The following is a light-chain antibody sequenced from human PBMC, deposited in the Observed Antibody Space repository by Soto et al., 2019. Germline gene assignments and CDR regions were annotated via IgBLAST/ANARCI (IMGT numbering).Light chain of an antibody. Sequence: EVVLTQSPATLSLSPGERATLSCXASQSVSSNLAWYQQKPGQAPRLLIYGASTRATGIPARFSGSGSGTEFTLTISSLQSEDFAVYYCQQYNNWPPITFGQGTRLEIK. CDR2: GAS. CDR1: QSVSSN. CDR3: QQYNNWPPIT. V-gene: IGKV3-15*01. J-gene: IGKJ5*01.